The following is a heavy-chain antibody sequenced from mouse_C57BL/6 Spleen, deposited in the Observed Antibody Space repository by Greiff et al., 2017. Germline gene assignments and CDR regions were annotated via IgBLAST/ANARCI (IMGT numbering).Heavy chain of an antibody. CDR1: GYSITSGYY. V-gene: IGHV3-6*01. J-gene: IGHJ2*01. CDR3: ARNYGSRSCDY. D-gene: IGHD1-1*01. Sequence: EVQLQESGPGLVKPSQSLSLTCSVTGYSITSGYYWNWIRQFPGNKLEWMGYISYDGSNNYNPSLKNRISITRDTSKNQFCLKLNSVTTEDTATYYCARNYGSRSCDYWGQGTTLTVSS. CDR2: ISYDGSN.